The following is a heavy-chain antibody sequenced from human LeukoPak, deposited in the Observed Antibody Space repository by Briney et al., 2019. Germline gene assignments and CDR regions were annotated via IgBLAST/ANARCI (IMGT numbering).Heavy chain of an antibody. D-gene: IGHD6-13*01. CDR3: AREGISSWYVLDY. J-gene: IGHJ4*02. Sequence: GGSLRLSCAASGFTFSNYAMSWVRQAPGKGLEWVSAISGSASSTYHADSVKGRVTISRDNSKNTLYLQMNSLRADDTALYYCAREGISSWYVLDYWGQGTLVTVSS. CDR1: GFTFSNYA. CDR2: ISGSASST. V-gene: IGHV3-23*01.